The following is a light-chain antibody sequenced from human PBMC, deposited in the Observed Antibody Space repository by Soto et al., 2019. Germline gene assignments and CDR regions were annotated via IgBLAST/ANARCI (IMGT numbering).Light chain of an antibody. CDR3: QQLNRFPRT. J-gene: IGKJ1*01. CDR2: SAS. CDR1: QDISSY. V-gene: IGKV1-9*01. Sequence: DIQLTQSPSFLSASEGDRVTITCRASQDISSYLAWYQQRPGKVPRFLTHSASTLQSGVPSRFSATGSGTTFTLKISSLQPEDIATYYCQQLNRFPRTFGQGTKVEV.